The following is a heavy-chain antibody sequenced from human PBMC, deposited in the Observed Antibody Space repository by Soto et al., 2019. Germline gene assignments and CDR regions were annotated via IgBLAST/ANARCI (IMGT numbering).Heavy chain of an antibody. Sequence: QLQLQESGSGLVKPSQTLSLTCAVSGGSISSGGYSWSWIRQPPGKGLEWIGYIYHSGSTYYNPSRKSRGSRSVDRSKNQFSLTLSSVTAADTAVYYCARGVTTAMGPGWFDPWGQGTLVTVSS. V-gene: IGHV4-30-2*01. CDR1: GGSISSGGYS. CDR3: ARGVTTAMGPGWFDP. CDR2: IYHSGST. D-gene: IGHD5-18*01. J-gene: IGHJ5*02.